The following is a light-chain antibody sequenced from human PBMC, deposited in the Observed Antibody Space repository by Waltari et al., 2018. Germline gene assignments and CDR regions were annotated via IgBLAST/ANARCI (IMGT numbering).Light chain of an antibody. J-gene: IGLJ2*01. Sequence: QSALTQPASVSGSPGQSITLSCTGTSSDVAGYNYVSWYQQHPGKAPKLMIYDVSKRPSGVSNRFSGSKSGNTASLTISGLQAEDETDYYCCSYAGSSTYVVFGGGTKLTVL. CDR3: CSYAGSSTYVV. V-gene: IGLV2-23*02. CDR2: DVS. CDR1: SSDVAGYNY.